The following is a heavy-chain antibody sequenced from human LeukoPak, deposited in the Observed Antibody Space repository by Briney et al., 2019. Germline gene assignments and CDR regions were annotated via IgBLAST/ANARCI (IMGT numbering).Heavy chain of an antibody. V-gene: IGHV3-9*01. D-gene: IGHD3-9*01. Sequence: GGSLRLSCAASGFTFDDYAMHWVRQAPGKGLEWVSGISWNSGSIGYADSVKGRFTISRDNAKNSLYLQMNSLRAEDTALYYCAKDVPRLTGYYPDAFDIWGQGTMVTVSS. CDR3: AKDVPRLTGYYPDAFDI. CDR2: ISWNSGSI. J-gene: IGHJ3*02. CDR1: GFTFDDYA.